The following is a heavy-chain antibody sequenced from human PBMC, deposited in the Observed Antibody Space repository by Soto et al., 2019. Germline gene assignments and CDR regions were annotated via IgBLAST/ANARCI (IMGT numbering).Heavy chain of an antibody. CDR3: ARQRTGFDY. D-gene: IGHD1-1*01. CDR1: GFTFSSYA. J-gene: IGHJ4*02. Sequence: GGSLRLSCAASGFTFSSYAMHWVRQAPGKGLEWVAVISYDGSNKYYADSVKGRFTISRDNSKNTLYLQMNSLRAEDTAVYYCARQRTGFDYWGQGTLVTVSS. CDR2: ISYDGSNK. V-gene: IGHV3-30*04.